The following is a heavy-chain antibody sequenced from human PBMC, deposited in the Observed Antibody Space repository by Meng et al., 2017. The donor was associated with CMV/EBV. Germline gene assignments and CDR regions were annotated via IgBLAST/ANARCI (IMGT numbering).Heavy chain of an antibody. J-gene: IGHJ4*02. V-gene: IGHV2-26*01. CDR2: IFSNDEK. D-gene: IGHD2/OR15-2a*01. CDR3: ARFVEYSNPKFDY. Sequence: SGPTLVKPTETLTLTCTVSGFPLSNGRMGVSWIRQPPGKALEWLAHIFSNDEKSYSISLQRRLTITKDTSKSQVVLTMTNMDPVDTATYYCARFVEYSNPKFDYWGQGTLVTVSS. CDR1: GFPLSNGRMG.